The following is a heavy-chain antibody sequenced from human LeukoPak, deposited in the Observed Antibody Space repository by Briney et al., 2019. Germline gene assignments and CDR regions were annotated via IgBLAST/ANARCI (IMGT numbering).Heavy chain of an antibody. CDR2: IKQDGSEK. CDR1: GFTFSSYW. V-gene: IGHV3-7*03. CDR3: ARVGGVIEPGWFDP. Sequence: GGSLRLSCAASGFTFSSYWMSWVRQAPGKGLEWVANIKQDGSEKYYVDSVKGRFTISRDNAKNSLYLQMNSLRAEDTAVYYCARVGGVIEPGWFDPWGQGTLVTVSS. J-gene: IGHJ5*02. D-gene: IGHD2-15*01.